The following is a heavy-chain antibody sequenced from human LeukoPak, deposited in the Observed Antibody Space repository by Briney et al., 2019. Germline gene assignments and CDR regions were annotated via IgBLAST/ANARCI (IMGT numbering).Heavy chain of an antibody. CDR3: ARHDYDSTGYRRDYYFDY. CDR1: GGSITSSSFY. CDR2: IIYSGTT. J-gene: IGHJ4*02. V-gene: IGHV4-39*01. Sequence: SETLSLTCTVSGGSITSSSFYWGWLRQPPGKGLEWIVSIIYSGTTYYNPSLKSRITTSLDTSNNEFSLGLTSVTAADTAVYYCARHDYDSTGYRRDYYFDYWGQGALVTVSS. D-gene: IGHD3-22*01.